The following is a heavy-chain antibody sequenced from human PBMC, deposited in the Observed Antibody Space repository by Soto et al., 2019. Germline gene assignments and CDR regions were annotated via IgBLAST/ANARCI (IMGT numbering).Heavy chain of an antibody. Sequence: GVSVKVSCKASGYTFTSYAIDWVRQAPGQRLEWMGWINAGNGNTKYSQKFQGRVTITRDTSASTAYMELSSLTSDDTAVYYCAGPRDAMFWWGQGTQVTVSS. V-gene: IGHV1-3*01. D-gene: IGHD3-3*01. CDR2: INAGNGNT. J-gene: IGHJ4*02. CDR3: AGPRDAMFW. CDR1: GYTFTSYA.